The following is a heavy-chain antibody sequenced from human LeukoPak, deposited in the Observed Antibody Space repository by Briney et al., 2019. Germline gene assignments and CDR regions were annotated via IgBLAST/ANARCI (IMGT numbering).Heavy chain of an antibody. D-gene: IGHD6-13*01. J-gene: IGHJ3*02. CDR1: GGSISSSSYY. CDR2: IYYSGST. CDR3: ARVWQQPVIFDI. V-gene: IGHV4-39*07. Sequence: SETLSLICTVSGGSISSSSYYWGWIRQPPGKGLEWIGSIYYSGSTYYNPSLKSRVTISVDTSKNQFSLKLSSVTAADTAVYYCARVWQQPVIFDIWGQGTMVTVSS.